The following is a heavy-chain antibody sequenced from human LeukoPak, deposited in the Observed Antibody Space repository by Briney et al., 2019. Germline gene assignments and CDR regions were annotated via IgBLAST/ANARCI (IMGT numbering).Heavy chain of an antibody. D-gene: IGHD2-2*01. J-gene: IGHJ4*02. Sequence: GGSLRPSCAASGFTFSNYGMHWVRQAPGKGLEWVALTRYDKSDIYYVDSVKGRFTISRDNSKNILYLQMNSLRAEDTAVYFCARGTATHQYSFDYWGQGTLVTVSS. CDR1: GFTFSNYG. V-gene: IGHV3-30*02. CDR3: ARGTATHQYSFDY. CDR2: TRYDKSDI.